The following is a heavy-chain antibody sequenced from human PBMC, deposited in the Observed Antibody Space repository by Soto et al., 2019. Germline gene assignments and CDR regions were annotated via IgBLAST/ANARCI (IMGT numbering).Heavy chain of an antibody. CDR3: AKDQSVVVVPAARYYYYYGMDV. J-gene: IGHJ6*02. D-gene: IGHD2-2*01. V-gene: IGHV3-23*01. CDR1: GFTFSSYA. Sequence: PGGSLRLSCAASGFTFSSYAMSWVRQAPGKGLEWVSAISGSGGSTYYADSVKGRFTISRDNSKNTLYLQMNSLRAEDTAVYYCAKDQSVVVVPAARYYYYYGMDVWGQGTTVTVPS. CDR2: ISGSGGST.